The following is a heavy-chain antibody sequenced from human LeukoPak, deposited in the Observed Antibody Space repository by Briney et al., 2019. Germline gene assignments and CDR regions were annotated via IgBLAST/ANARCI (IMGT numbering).Heavy chain of an antibody. CDR2: IYSGGST. CDR1: GFTVSSNS. D-gene: IGHD3-10*01. J-gene: IGHJ4*02. V-gene: IGHV3-66*01. Sequence: PGGSLRLSCTVSGFTVSSNSWSWVRQAPGKGLEWVSVIYSGGSTYYADSVKGRSTISRGNSKNTLYLQMNSLRAEDTAVYYCARSGFDYWGQGTLVTVSS. CDR3: ARSGFDY.